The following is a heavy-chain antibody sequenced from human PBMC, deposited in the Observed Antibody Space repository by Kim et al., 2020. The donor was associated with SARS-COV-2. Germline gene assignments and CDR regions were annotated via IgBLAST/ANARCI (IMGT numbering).Heavy chain of an antibody. Sequence: SETLSLTCTVSGGSISSYYWSWIRQPPGKGLEWIGYIYYSGSTNYNPSLKSRVTISVDTSKNQFSLTLSSVTAADTAVYYCARHYYDILTGYYPYYFDYWGQGTLVTVSS. CDR3: ARHYYDILTGYYPYYFDY. V-gene: IGHV4-59*01. J-gene: IGHJ4*02. CDR2: IYYSGST. D-gene: IGHD3-9*01. CDR1: GGSISSYY.